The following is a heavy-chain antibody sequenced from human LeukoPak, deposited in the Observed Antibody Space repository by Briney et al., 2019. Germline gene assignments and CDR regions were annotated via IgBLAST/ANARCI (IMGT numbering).Heavy chain of an antibody. V-gene: IGHV4-31*03. Sequence: PSQTLSLTCTVSGGSISSGGYYWSWIRQHPGKGLEWIGYIYYSGSTYYNPSLKSRVTISVDTSKNQFSLKLSSVTATDTAVYFCARSHYYDTGMDVWGQGTTVTVSS. CDR2: IYYSGST. D-gene: IGHD3-22*01. J-gene: IGHJ6*02. CDR3: ARSHYYDTGMDV. CDR1: GGSISSGGYY.